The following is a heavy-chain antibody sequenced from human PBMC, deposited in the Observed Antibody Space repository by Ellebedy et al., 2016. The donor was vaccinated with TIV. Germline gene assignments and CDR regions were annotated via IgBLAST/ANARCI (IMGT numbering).Heavy chain of an antibody. Sequence: ASVKVSCKASGYTFHIYYIQWVRQAPGQGLEWMGIINPSGGATNYAQKFQGRVTMTRVTSTRTVYMELSSLRSEDTALYFCARDLSFDYWGQGTLVTVSS. V-gene: IGHV1-46*02. J-gene: IGHJ4*02. CDR3: ARDLSFDY. CDR1: GYTFHIYY. CDR2: INPSGGAT.